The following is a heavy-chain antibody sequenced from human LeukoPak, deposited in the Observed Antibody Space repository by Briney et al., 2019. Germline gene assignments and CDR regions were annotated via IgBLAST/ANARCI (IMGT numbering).Heavy chain of an antibody. CDR2: IYTSGST. Sequence: SETPSLTCTVSGGSISSGSYYWSWIRQPAGKGLEWIGRIYTSGSTNYNPSLKSRVTISVDTSKNQFSLKLSSVTAADTAVYYCARAGTGYCSSISCSNYMDVWGKGTTVTVSS. CDR1: GGSISSGSYY. CDR3: ARAGTGYCSSISCSNYMDV. D-gene: IGHD2-2*01. V-gene: IGHV4-61*02. J-gene: IGHJ6*03.